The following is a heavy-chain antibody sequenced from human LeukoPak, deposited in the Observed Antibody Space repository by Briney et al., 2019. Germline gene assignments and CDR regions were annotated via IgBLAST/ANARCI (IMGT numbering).Heavy chain of an antibody. J-gene: IGHJ4*02. CDR3: TKGSMAGTRWGPDS. CDR1: GFTFSRYA. V-gene: IGHV3-23*01. Sequence: PGGSPRLSCAASGFTFSRYAMSWVRQAPGKGLEWVSAISGSGGSTYYADSVKGRFTISRDNSKNTLYLQMNSLRAEDTAVYYCTKGSMAGTRWGPDSWGQGTLVTVSS. D-gene: IGHD6-19*01. CDR2: ISGSGGST.